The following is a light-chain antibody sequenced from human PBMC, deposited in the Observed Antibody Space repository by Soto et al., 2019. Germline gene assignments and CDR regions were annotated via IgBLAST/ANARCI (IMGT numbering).Light chain of an antibody. CDR1: QSVSNSY. Sequence: EIVLTQSPFTLSFSPGERATLSCRASQSVSNSYLAWYQQKPGQAPRLLMYGASNRATGIPDRFSGSGSETDFTLTISRLEPEDFAVYYCQQYGTTRITFGQGTRLEIK. CDR3: QQYGTTRIT. J-gene: IGKJ5*01. V-gene: IGKV3-20*01. CDR2: GAS.